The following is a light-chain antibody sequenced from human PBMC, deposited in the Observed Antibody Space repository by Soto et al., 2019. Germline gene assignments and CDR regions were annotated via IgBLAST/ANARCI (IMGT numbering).Light chain of an antibody. CDR1: SSDVGGYNY. V-gene: IGLV2-14*03. J-gene: IGLJ2*01. CDR3: SSYASSFTLV. CDR2: DVS. Sequence: QSVLTQPASVSGSPGQSINISSTGTSSDVGGYNYVSWYQQHPGKAPKLMIYDVSNRPSGVSNRFSGSKSGNTASLTISGLQAEDEADYYCSSYASSFTLVFGGGTKLTVL.